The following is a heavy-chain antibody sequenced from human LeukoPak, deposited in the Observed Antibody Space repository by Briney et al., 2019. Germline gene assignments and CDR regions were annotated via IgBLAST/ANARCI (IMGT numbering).Heavy chain of an antibody. V-gene: IGHV3-9*01. CDR3: AKDQGWAAAGTVDY. Sequence: PGRSLRLSCAASGFTFDDYAMHWVRQAPGKGLEWVSGISWNSGRIGYADSVKGRLTISRDNAKNSLYLQMNSLRAEDTALYYCAKDQGWAAAGTVDYWGQGTLVTVSS. D-gene: IGHD6-13*01. CDR2: ISWNSGRI. J-gene: IGHJ4*02. CDR1: GFTFDDYA.